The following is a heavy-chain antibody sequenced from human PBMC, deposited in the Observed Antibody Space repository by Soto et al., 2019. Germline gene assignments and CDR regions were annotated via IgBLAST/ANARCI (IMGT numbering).Heavy chain of an antibody. CDR1: GFIFSNYW. D-gene: IGHD5-12*01. J-gene: IGHJ5*02. CDR2: IKQDGSEK. CDR3: ARGGTIREWLTDH. V-gene: IGHV3-7*04. Sequence: EVQLVESGGGLVQPGGSLRLSCVASGFIFSNYWMHWVRQTPDKGLEWVANIKQDGSEKYYVDSVNGRFTISRDNAKNSLFLQMNNLRAKDTAVYYCARGGTIREWLTDHWGQGTLVTVSS.